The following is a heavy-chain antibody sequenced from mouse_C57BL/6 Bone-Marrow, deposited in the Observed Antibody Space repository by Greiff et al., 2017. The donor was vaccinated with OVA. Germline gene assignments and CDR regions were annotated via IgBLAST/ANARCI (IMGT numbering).Heavy chain of an antibody. V-gene: IGHV1-53*01. Sequence: QVQLKQPGTELVKPGASVKLSCKASGYTFTSYWMHWVKQRPGQGLEWIGNINPSNGGTNYNEKFKSKATLTVDKSSSTAYMQLSSLTSEDSAVYFCAREGYYWYFDVWGTGTTVTVSS. CDR1: GYTFTSYW. CDR3: AREGYYWYFDV. D-gene: IGHD2-2*01. CDR2: INPSNGGT. J-gene: IGHJ1*03.